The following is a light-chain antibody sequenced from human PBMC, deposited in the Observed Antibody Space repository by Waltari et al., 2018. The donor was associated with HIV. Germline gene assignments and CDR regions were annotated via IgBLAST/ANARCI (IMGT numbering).Light chain of an antibody. J-gene: IGKJ1*01. V-gene: IGKV1-33*01. CDR1: QDISNY. Sequence: DIQMNQSPSSMSASVGDRVTITCQASQDISNYLNWYQQKPGKAPKLLNYDASNLEPGVPSRFSGSGSGTDFTFTISSLQPEDIATYYCQQYDNLLRTFGQGTKVEIK. CDR3: QQYDNLLRT. CDR2: DAS.